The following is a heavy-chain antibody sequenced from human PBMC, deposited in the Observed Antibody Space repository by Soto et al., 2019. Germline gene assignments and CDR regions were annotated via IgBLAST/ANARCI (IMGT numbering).Heavy chain of an antibody. V-gene: IGHV3-30-3*01. D-gene: IGHD3-10*01. CDR1: GFTFSNYI. CDR2: ILHDGNNK. CDR3: ARDDEDGSYCDLGY. J-gene: IGHJ4*02. Sequence: QVQLVESGGGVVQPGRSLRLSCAASGFTFSNYIMHWVRQAPGKGLEWVAMILHDGNNKYYADSVKGRFTISRANSKNTLYLQRNSLRTEDTAMYYCARDDEDGSYCDLGYWGQGTLVTVSS.